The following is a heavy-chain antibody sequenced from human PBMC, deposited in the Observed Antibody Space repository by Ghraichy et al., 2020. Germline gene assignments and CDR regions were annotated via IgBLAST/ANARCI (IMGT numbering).Heavy chain of an antibody. D-gene: IGHD6-13*01. Sequence: GESLNISCAASGFTFSSYSMNWVRQAPGKGLEWVSSISSSSSYIYYADSVKGRFTISRDNAKNSLYLQMNSLRAEDTAVYYCARGSSSSLFFWAQGTLVTFSS. CDR1: GFTFSSYS. J-gene: IGHJ4*02. CDR2: ISSSSSYI. V-gene: IGHV3-21*01. CDR3: ARGSSSSLFF.